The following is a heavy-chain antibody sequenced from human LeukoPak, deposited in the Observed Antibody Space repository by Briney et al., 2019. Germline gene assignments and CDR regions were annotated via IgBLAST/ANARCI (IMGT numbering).Heavy chain of an antibody. V-gene: IGHV3-30*14. CDR1: GFTFSSYA. CDR2: ISYDGSNK. CDR3: ATAGYSSGWPQFPRGS. D-gene: IGHD6-19*01. Sequence: PGRSLRLSCAASGFTFSSYAMHWVRQAPGKGLEWVAVISYDGSNKYYADSVKGRFTISRDNSKDTLYLQMNSLRAEDTAVYYCATAGYSSGWPQFPRGSWGQGTLVTVSS. J-gene: IGHJ4*02.